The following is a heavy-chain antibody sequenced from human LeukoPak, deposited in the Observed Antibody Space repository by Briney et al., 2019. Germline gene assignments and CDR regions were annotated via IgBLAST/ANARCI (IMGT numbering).Heavy chain of an antibody. J-gene: IGHJ6*02. D-gene: IGHD1-1*01. CDR1: DDSVSSSRYY. Sequence: SETLSLTCTVSDDSVSSSRYYWTWIRQPPGKGLEWIGYIYYSGSTNYNPSLKSRVTISVDTSKNQLSLKLSSVTAADTAVYYCARHEIWNGYYYGMDVWGQGTTVTVSS. CDR2: IYYSGST. CDR3: ARHEIWNGYYYGMDV. V-gene: IGHV4-61*01.